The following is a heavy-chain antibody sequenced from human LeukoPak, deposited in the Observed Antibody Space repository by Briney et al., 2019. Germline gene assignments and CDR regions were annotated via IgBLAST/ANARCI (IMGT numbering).Heavy chain of an antibody. CDR2: INSDGSST. CDR3: ARSYGGGIYYFDY. V-gene: IGHV3-74*01. D-gene: IGHD1-14*01. J-gene: IGHJ4*02. Sequence: GGSLRLSCAASGFTFSSYWMHWVRQAPGKGLVWVSRINSDGSSTSYADSVKGRFTISRDNAKNTLYLQMNSLRAEDTAVYYCARSYGGGIYYFDYWGQGTLVTVSS. CDR1: GFTFSSYW.